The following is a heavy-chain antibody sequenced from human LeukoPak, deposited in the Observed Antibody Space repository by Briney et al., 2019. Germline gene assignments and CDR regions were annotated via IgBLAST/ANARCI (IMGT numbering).Heavy chain of an antibody. CDR1: GGSISSYY. J-gene: IGHJ4*02. CDR2: IYYSGST. Sequence: SETLSLTCTVSGGSISSYYWSWIRQPPGKGLEWIGYIYYSGSTNYNPSLKSRVTISVDTSKNQFSLKLSSVTAADTAVYYCARLEGTIFWPSYFDYWGQGTLATVSS. D-gene: IGHD3-9*01. CDR3: ARLEGTIFWPSYFDY. V-gene: IGHV4-59*01.